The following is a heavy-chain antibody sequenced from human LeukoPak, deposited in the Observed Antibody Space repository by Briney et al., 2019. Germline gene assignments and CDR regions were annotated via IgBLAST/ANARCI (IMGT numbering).Heavy chain of an antibody. Sequence: ASVKVSCKASGYTFTGYYMHWVRQAPGQGLEWMGWINPNSGGTNCAQKFQGRVTMTRDTSISTAYMELSRLRSDDTAVYYCARDWGRDGYKGYWGQGTLVTVSS. J-gene: IGHJ4*02. D-gene: IGHD5-24*01. V-gene: IGHV1-2*02. CDR2: INPNSGGT. CDR1: GYTFTGYY. CDR3: ARDWGRDGYKGY.